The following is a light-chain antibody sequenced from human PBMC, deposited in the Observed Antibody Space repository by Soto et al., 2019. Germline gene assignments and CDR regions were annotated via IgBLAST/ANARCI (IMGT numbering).Light chain of an antibody. CDR1: SSDVGGYNY. Sequence: QSVLTQPASVSGSPGQSITISCTGTSSDVGGYNYVSWYQQHPGKAPKLMIYEVNNRPSGVSNRFSGSKSGNTASLTISGLQAEDEADYYCSSYTISSSVAFGGGTQLTVL. V-gene: IGLV2-14*01. CDR3: SSYTISSSVA. J-gene: IGLJ2*01. CDR2: EVN.